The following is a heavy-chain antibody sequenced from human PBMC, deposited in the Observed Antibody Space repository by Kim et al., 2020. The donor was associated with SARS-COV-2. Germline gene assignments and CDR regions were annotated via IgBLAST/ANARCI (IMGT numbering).Heavy chain of an antibody. V-gene: IGHV4-39*01. CDR3: ARHRAAVPAGP. D-gene: IGHD6-13*01. Sequence: SETLSLTCTVSGGSISSSSYYWGWIRQPPGKGLELIGSIYYSGSTYYNPSLKSRVTISVDTSKNQFSLKLSSVTAADTAVYYCARHRAAVPAGPWGQGTLVTVSS. CDR2: IYYSGST. J-gene: IGHJ5*02. CDR1: GGSISSSSYY.